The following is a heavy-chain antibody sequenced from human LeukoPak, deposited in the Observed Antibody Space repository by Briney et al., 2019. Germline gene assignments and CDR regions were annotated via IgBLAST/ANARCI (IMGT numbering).Heavy chain of an antibody. CDR3: ARVSSSWYGYYYYYYMDV. J-gene: IGHJ6*03. Sequence: ASVRVSCKASGYTFTTEDINWVRQATGQGLEWMGWINPDSGDTGYAQKFQGRVTISRSTSIRTAYMELSSLRSEDAAVHYCARVSSSWYGYYYYYYMDVWGKGTTVTISS. D-gene: IGHD6-13*01. CDR1: GYTFTTED. V-gene: IGHV1-8*03. CDR2: INPDSGDT.